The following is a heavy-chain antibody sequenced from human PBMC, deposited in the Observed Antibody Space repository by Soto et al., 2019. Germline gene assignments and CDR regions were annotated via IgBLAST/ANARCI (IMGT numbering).Heavy chain of an antibody. CDR2: IIPMFGIG. Sequence: QVQLVQSGAEVKMPGSSVRVSCKASGGSFSKYGISWVRQAPGQGLEWMGGIIPMFGIGNYAEKFLGRVTITADESTSTSHMELSSLRSEDTAVYWCVRGSRESYSYAMDVWGQGTTVTVSS. CDR3: VRGSRESYSYAMDV. V-gene: IGHV1-69*01. D-gene: IGHD1-26*01. CDR1: GGSFSKYG. J-gene: IGHJ6*02.